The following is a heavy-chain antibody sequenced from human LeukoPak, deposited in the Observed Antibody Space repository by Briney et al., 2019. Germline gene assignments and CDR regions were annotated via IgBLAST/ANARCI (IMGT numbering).Heavy chain of an antibody. J-gene: IGHJ2*01. D-gene: IGHD2-15*01. CDR3: AKDACSGGTCYGGWYCDL. V-gene: IGHV3-30*02. CDR2: MHYDGNIK. CDR1: GFTFSSYG. Sequence: PRGSLRLSCAASGFTFSSYGMHWVRQAPGKGLEWVAFMHYDGNIKYYADSVKGRFTISRDISKNTLYLQMSGLRAEDTAVYYCAKDACSGGTCYGGWYCDLWGRGTLVTVSS.